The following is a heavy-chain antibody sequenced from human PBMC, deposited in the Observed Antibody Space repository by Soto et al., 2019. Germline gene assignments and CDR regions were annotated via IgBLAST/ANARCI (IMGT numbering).Heavy chain of an antibody. CDR3: AKEYGGDYELYYFDY. CDR1: GFTFDDYA. J-gene: IGHJ4*02. Sequence: EVQLVESGGGLVQPCRSLRLSCAASGFTFDDYAMHWVRQAPGKGLEWVSAISWNSGSIGYADSVKGRFTISRDNAKNSLYLQMNSLRAEDTALYYCAKEYGGDYELYYFDYWGQGTLVTVSS. CDR2: ISWNSGSI. D-gene: IGHD4-17*01. V-gene: IGHV3-9*01.